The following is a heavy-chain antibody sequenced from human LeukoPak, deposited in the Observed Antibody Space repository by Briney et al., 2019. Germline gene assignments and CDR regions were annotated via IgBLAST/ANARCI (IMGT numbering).Heavy chain of an antibody. CDR3: ARSDVLTAYAMAL. CDR1: GGSIISYY. CDR2: MYYSGAT. J-gene: IGHJ4*02. D-gene: IGHD3-9*01. V-gene: IGHV4-59*08. Sequence: WETLSLTCTVSGGSIISYYWSWIRQPPGKGLEWIGYMYYSGATNYNPSLKSRVTMSVDTSMTHFSLQLSSVTVADTAVYYCARSDVLTAYAMALWGQGTLVIVSS.